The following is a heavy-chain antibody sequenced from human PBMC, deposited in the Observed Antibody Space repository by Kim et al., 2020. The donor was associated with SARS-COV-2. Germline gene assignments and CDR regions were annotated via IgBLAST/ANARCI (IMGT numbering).Heavy chain of an antibody. CDR1: GFTFSNFG. V-gene: IGHV3-23*01. Sequence: GSLRLSCAASGFTFSNFGLSWVRQAPGKGLQWVSGFSSGSGGRGGTYYAESVKGRFTMSRDNSKNTLYLQMSSLTAEDAGIYYCAKEGTTSGWRFSFD. CDR2: FSSGSGGRGGT. J-gene: IGHJ4*01. CDR3: AKEGTTSGWRFSFD. D-gene: IGHD6-19*01.